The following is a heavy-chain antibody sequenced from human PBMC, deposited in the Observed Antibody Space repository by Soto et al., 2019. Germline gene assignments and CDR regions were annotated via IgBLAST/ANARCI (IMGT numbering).Heavy chain of an antibody. V-gene: IGHV2-26*01. Sequence: QVTLKESGPVLVKPTETLTLTCTVSGFSLSNARMGVSWIRQPPGKALEWLAHIFSNDEKSYSTSLKSRLTISKDTSKSQVVLTMTNMDPVDTATYYCARTHDYKSNLWFGAPPRKWYFDLWGRGTLVTVSS. CDR2: IFSNDEK. J-gene: IGHJ2*01. CDR3: ARTHDYKSNLWFGAPPRKWYFDL. D-gene: IGHD3-10*01. CDR1: GFSLSNARMG.